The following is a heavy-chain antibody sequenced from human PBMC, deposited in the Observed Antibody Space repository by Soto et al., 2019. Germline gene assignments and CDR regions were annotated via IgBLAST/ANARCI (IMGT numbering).Heavy chain of an antibody. Sequence: AVKVSCKASGGTFSSYAISWVRQAPGQGXEWMGGIIPIFGTANYAQKFQGRVTITADESTSTAYMELSSLRSEDTAVYYCARKSIAVAGYYYYFYGMDVRGQGTTVTV. D-gene: IGHD6-19*01. V-gene: IGHV1-69*13. CDR1: GGTFSSYA. J-gene: IGHJ6*02. CDR2: IIPIFGTA. CDR3: ARKSIAVAGYYYYFYGMDV.